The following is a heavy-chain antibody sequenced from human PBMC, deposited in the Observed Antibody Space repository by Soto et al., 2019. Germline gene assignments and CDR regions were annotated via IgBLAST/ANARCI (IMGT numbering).Heavy chain of an antibody. CDR3: AKACYSKTQLENYYYMDV. J-gene: IGHJ6*03. V-gene: IGHV3-23*01. CDR2: ISGSGGST. Sequence: EVQLLESGGGLVQPGGSLRLSCAASGFTFSSYAMSWVRQAPGKGLEWVSAISGSGGSTYYADSVKGRFTISRDNSKNTLYLQMNSLRDEDTAVYYCAKACYSKTQLENYYYMDVWGKGTTVTVSS. CDR1: GFTFSSYA. D-gene: IGHD1-1*01.